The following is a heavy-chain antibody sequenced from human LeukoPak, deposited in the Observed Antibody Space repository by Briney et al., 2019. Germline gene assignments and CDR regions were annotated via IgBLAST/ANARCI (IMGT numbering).Heavy chain of an antibody. CDR3: ANPGIAAAGVWFDP. D-gene: IGHD6-13*01. V-gene: IGHV3-23*01. CDR1: GFTFSTYA. J-gene: IGHJ5*02. CDR2: MSGSGGST. Sequence: PGGSLRLSCAASGFTFSTYAMSWVRQAPGKGLEWVSAMSGSGGSTYYADSVKGRFTISRDNSKNTLYLQMNSLRAEDTAVYYCANPGIAAAGVWFDPWGQGTLVTVSS.